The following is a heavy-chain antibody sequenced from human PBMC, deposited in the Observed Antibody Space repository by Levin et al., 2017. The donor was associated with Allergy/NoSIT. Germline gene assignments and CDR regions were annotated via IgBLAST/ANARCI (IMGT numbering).Heavy chain of an antibody. V-gene: IGHV3-30-3*01. CDR1: GFTFSSYA. CDR3: ARRAHYYDSSGYWFDAFDI. CDR2: ISYDGSNK. Sequence: GGSLRLSCAASGFTFSSYAMHWVRQAPGKGLEWVAVISYDGSNKYYADSVKGRFTISRDNSKNTLYLQMNSLRAEDTAVYYCARRAHYYDSSGYWFDAFDIWGQGTMVTVSS. J-gene: IGHJ3*02. D-gene: IGHD3-22*01.